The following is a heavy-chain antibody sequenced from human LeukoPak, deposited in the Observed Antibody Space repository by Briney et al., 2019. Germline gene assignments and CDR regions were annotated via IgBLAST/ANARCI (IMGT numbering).Heavy chain of an antibody. CDR1: GLTFRSYA. V-gene: IGHV3-23*01. J-gene: IGHJ4*02. D-gene: IGHD3-22*01. Sequence: GGSLRLSCAASGLTFRSYAMSWVRQASGKGLEWVSAISGSGGNTYYADSVKGRFTISRDNSKNTMYLQLNSLRAEDTAIYYCAKTYYYDSSGYSHYLAYDYWGQGTLVTVSS. CDR2: ISGSGGNT. CDR3: AKTYYYDSSGYSHYLAYDY.